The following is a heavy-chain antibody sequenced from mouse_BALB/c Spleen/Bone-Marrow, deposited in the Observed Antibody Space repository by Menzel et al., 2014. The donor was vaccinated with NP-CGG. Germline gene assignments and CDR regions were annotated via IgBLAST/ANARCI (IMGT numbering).Heavy chain of an antibody. CDR3: ARDKGRVFFDY. Sequence: EVKLEASGGGLVQPGGSLRLSCATSGFTFTDYYMNWVRQPPGKALEWLGFIRNKANCYTTEYSASVKGRFTISRDNSQNILYLQINTLRAEDSATYYCARDKGRVFFDYRSQGTTLTTSS. CDR2: IRNKANCYTT. CDR1: GFTFTDYY. J-gene: IGHJ2*01. V-gene: IGHV7-3*02.